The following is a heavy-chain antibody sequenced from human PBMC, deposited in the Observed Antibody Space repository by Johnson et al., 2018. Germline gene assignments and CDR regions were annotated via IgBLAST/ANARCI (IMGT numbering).Heavy chain of an antibody. V-gene: IGHV3-33*01. D-gene: IGHD2-2*02. J-gene: IGHJ5*02. CDR1: GFTFSSYG. CDR2: IWYDGSNK. CDR3: ARGSAYPHP. Sequence: QVQLVQSGGGVVQPGRSLRLSCAASGFTFSSYGMHWVRQAPGKGLEWVAVIWYDGSNKYYADSVKGRFTISRDNSKNTLYLQMNSLRAADTAVYYCARGSAYPHPWGQGTLVTVSS.